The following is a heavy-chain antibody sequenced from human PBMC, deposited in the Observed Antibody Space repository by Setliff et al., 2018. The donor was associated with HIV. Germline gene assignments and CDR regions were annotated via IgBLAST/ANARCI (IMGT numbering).Heavy chain of an antibody. V-gene: IGHV1-8*01. CDR2: INPYSGNT. D-gene: IGHD3-22*01. CDR1: GYTFTSYD. Sequence: ASVKVSCKASGYTFTSYDINWVRQATGHGLEWMGWINPYSGNTGYAQKFQGRVTMTRETSTSTAYLELSNLRAEDTAVYYGVRGIYDSSGFWYPHGDSWGQGTLVTVSS. J-gene: IGHJ5*01. CDR3: VRGIYDSSGFWYPHGDS.